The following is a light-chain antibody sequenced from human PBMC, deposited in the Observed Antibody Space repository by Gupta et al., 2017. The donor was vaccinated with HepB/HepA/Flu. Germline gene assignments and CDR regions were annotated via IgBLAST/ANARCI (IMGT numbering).Light chain of an antibody. CDR2: SSS. V-gene: IGKV1-33*01. CDR1: QDIKNF. CDR3: QQYDNLPYT. Sequence: EIQMTQSPPSLSASVGDRVTITCQASQDIKNFLNWFQQKSGKAPQLLIYSSSNLATGVPSSFSGSGSGSRFTLTISGLQLEDKATYYCQQYDNLPYTFGQGTNLGI. J-gene: IGKJ2*01.